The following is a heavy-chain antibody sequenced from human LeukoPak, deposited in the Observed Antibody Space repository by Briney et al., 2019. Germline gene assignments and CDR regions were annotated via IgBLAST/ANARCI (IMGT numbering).Heavy chain of an antibody. Sequence: ESLSQNRTGAGYSISSGYYWRWILQPPGQGLEWIGSIYHSGSTYYNPSLKSRVTISVDTSKNQFSLKLSSVTAADTAVYYCARDKILGDIVVVPAASGWFDPWGQGTLVTVSS. CDR1: GYSISSGYY. V-gene: IGHV4-38-2*02. D-gene: IGHD2-2*01. CDR2: IYHSGST. J-gene: IGHJ5*02. CDR3: ARDKILGDIVVVPAASGWFDP.